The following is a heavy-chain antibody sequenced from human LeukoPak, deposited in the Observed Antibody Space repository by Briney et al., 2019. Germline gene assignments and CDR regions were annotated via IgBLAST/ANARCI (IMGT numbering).Heavy chain of an antibody. CDR2: ISGSGGST. CDR1: GFTFSSYA. CDR3: TRLGYCSSTSCLDY. J-gene: IGHJ4*02. Sequence: PGGSLGLSCAASGFTFSSYAMSWVRQAPGKGLEWVSAISGSGGSTYYADSVKGRFTISRDNSKNTLYLQMNSLRAEDTAVYYCTRLGYCSSTSCLDYWGQGTLVTVST. V-gene: IGHV3-23*01. D-gene: IGHD2-2*01.